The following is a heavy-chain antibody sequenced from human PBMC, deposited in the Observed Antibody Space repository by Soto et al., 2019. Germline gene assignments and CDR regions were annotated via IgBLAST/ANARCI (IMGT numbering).Heavy chain of an antibody. V-gene: IGHV3-48*01. Sequence: EVQLVESGGGLVQPGGSLRLSCAASGFIFSSYSMNWVRQAPGKGLEWVSYIRTSPSTIYYADSVKGRFTISRDDAKNSLYLQMSSLRAGDTAVYYCARDYRYSFDSWGQGALVTVSS. CDR1: GFIFSSYS. CDR3: ARDYRYSFDS. J-gene: IGHJ4*02. CDR2: IRTSPSTI. D-gene: IGHD2-15*01.